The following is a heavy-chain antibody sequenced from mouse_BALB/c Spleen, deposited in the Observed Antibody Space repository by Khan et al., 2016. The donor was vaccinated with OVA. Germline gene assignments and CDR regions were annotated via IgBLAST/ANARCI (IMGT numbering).Heavy chain of an antibody. CDR2: INPSNGYT. CDR1: GYTFTSYT. CDR3: VRDGAYHRNDGWFAY. J-gene: IGHJ3*01. V-gene: IGHV1-4*01. D-gene: IGHD2-14*01. Sequence: QVQLQQSGAELARPGASVKMSCKASGYTFTSYTIHWIKKRPGQGLEWIGYINPSNGYTNYNQKFKDKATLTTDKSSTTAYIQLSSLTSDDSAVYNCVRDGAYHRNDGWFAYWGQGTLVTVSA.